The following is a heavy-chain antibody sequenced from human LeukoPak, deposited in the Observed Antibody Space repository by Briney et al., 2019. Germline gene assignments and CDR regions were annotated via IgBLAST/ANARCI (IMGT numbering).Heavy chain of an antibody. CDR2: IYASGTT. D-gene: IGHD3-16*01. V-gene: IGHV4-61*02. J-gene: IGHJ4*02. CDR1: GAPISSGGDY. Sequence: PSETLSLTCTVSGAPISSGGDYWTWIRQPAGKGLEWVGLIYASGTTNYNPSLKSRLTISLDTSKNQFSLKLTSVTAADTAVYFCARVLWDWGQGTLVTVST. CDR3: ARVLWD.